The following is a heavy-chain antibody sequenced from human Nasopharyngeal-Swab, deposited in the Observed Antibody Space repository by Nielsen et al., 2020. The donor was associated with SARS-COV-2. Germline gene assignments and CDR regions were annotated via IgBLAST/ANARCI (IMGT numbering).Heavy chain of an antibody. CDR2: ISYDGSNK. J-gene: IGHJ5*02. D-gene: IGHD1-26*01. CDR1: GFTFSSYG. CDR3: ARGGMVGATTYGWFDP. V-gene: IGHV3-30*03. Sequence: GESLKISCAASGFTFSSYGMHWVLQAPGKGLECVAVISYDGSNKYHADSVRGRFTISRDDSENTLYLQMNSLRPEDTAVDYCARGGMVGATTYGWFDPWGQGTLVTVSS.